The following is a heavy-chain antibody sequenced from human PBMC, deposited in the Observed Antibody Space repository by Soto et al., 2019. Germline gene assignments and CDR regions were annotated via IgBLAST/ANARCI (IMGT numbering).Heavy chain of an antibody. CDR2: IYYSGST. D-gene: IGHD3-22*01. J-gene: IGHJ4*02. Sequence: SETLSLTCAVYGGSFSSYYWSWIRQPPGKGLEWIGYIYYSGSTNYNPSLKSRVTISVDTSKNQFSLKLSSVTAADTAVYYCARQSYYYDSSGYSYYFDYWGQGTLVTVSS. V-gene: IGHV4-59*01. CDR1: GGSFSSYY. CDR3: ARQSYYYDSSGYSYYFDY.